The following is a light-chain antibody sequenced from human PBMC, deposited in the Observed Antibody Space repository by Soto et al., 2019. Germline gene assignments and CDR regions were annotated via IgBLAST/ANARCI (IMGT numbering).Light chain of an antibody. J-gene: IGLJ3*02. CDR3: SSYTSIITLGGV. CDR1: SSDVGGYNY. V-gene: IGLV2-14*01. CDR2: DVS. Sequence: QSALTQPASVSGSPGQSITISCTGTSSDVGGYNYVSWYQQHPGKAPKLMIYDVSNRPSGVSNRFSGSKSGNTASLTISGLQAEDEADYYFSSYTSIITLGGVFGGGTQLTVL.